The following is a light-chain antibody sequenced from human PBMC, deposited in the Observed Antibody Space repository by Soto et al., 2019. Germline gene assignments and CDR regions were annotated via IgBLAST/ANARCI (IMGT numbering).Light chain of an antibody. CDR1: QSVSSY. J-gene: IGKJ1*01. Sequence: EIVMTQYPATLSVSPTEGVTLSCRASQSVSSYLAWYQHKPGQAPRLLIHSASGRATGIPDRFSGSGSGTDFTLTISRLEPEDFAVYYCQQYGSSWTFGQGTKVDIK. CDR3: QQYGSSWT. V-gene: IGKV3-20*01. CDR2: SAS.